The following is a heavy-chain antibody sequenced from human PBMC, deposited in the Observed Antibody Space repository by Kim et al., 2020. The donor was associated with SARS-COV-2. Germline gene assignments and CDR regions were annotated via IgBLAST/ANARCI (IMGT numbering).Heavy chain of an antibody. V-gene: IGHV4-31*03. CDR2: IYYSGST. CDR1: GGSISSGGYY. CDR3: ARDTYYYDSSGYIDY. D-gene: IGHD3-22*01. J-gene: IGHJ4*02. Sequence: SETLSLTCTVSGGSISSGGYYWSWIRQHPGKGLEWIGYIYYSGSTYYNPSLKSRVTISVDTSKNQFSLKLSSVTAADTAVYYCARDTYYYDSSGYIDYWGQGTLLTVSS.